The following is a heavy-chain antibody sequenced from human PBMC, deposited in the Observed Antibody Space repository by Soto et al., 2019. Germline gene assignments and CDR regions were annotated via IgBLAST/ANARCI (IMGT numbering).Heavy chain of an antibody. CDR3: ARDLFLGELSLWDY. J-gene: IGHJ4*02. CDR2: IWYDGSNK. Sequence: QVQLVESGGGVVQPGRSLRLSCAASGFTFSSYGMHWVRQAPGKGLEWVAVIWYDGSNKYYADSVKGRFTISRDNSKNTLYLQMNSLRAEDTAVYYCARDLFLGELSLWDYWGQGTLVTVSS. CDR1: GFTFSSYG. D-gene: IGHD3-16*02. V-gene: IGHV3-33*01.